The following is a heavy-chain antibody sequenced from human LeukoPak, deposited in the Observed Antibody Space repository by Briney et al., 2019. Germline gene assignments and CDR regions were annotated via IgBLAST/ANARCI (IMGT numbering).Heavy chain of an antibody. D-gene: IGHD3-10*01. J-gene: IGHJ6*03. CDR1: GGSISRSSYY. V-gene: IGHV4-39*07. Sequence: SETLSLTCTVSGGSISRSSYYWGWVRQPPGKGLEWVGSMYYSGSTFYNPSLKSRVTILVDTSKNQFSLKLSSVTAADTAVYYCARDYGSGRRYYYMDVWGKGTTVTVSS. CDR2: MYYSGST. CDR3: ARDYGSGRRYYYMDV.